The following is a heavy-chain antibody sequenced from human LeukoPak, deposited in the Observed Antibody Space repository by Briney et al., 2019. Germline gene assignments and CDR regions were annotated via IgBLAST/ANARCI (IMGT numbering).Heavy chain of an antibody. Sequence: GGSLRLSCAASGFTFSSYGMHWVRQAPGKGLEWVAVISYDGSNKYYADSVKGRFTISRDNSKNTLYLQMNSPRAEDTAVYYCAKDQGENDFWSGYYYYYGMDVWGQGTTVTVSS. V-gene: IGHV3-30*18. J-gene: IGHJ6*02. D-gene: IGHD3-3*01. CDR3: AKDQGENDFWSGYYYYYGMDV. CDR1: GFTFSSYG. CDR2: ISYDGSNK.